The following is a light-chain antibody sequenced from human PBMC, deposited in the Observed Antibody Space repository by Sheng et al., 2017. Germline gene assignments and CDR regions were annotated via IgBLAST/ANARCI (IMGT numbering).Light chain of an antibody. CDR3: QQYSSDWT. CDR2: KAS. V-gene: IGKV1-5*03. CDR1: QSIRTW. J-gene: IGKJ1*01. Sequence: DIQMTQSPSTLSASVGDRVTITCRASQSIRTWLAWYQQKPGKAPKVLIYKASNLESGVPSRFSGSGSGTEFTLTISNLQPDDFATYYYQQYSSDWTFGQGTKVEIK.